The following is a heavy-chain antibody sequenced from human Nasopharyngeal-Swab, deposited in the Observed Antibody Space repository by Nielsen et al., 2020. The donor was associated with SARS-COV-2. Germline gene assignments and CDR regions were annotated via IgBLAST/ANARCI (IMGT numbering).Heavy chain of an antibody. CDR1: GYTFTGYY. J-gene: IGHJ6*02. CDR2: INPNSGGT. Sequence: ASVTVSCKASGYTFTGYYMHWVRQAPGQGLEWMGRINPNSGGTNYAQKFQGRVTMTRDTSISTAYMELSRLRSDDTAVYYCASLFVVPAAGPYYYYYYGMDVWGQGTTVTVSS. D-gene: IGHD2-2*01. V-gene: IGHV1-2*06. CDR3: ASLFVVPAAGPYYYYYYGMDV.